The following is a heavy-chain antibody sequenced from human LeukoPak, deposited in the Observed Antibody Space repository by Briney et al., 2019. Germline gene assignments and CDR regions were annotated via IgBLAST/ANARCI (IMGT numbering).Heavy chain of an antibody. CDR1: GFTFSSYW. D-gene: IGHD6-13*01. CDR2: IKQDGSEK. V-gene: IGHV3-7*01. J-gene: IGHJ4*02. CDR3: ALTAAGTRDC. Sequence: GESLKISCAASGFTFSSYWMSWVRQAPGKGLEWVANIKQDGSEKYYVDSVKGRFIISRDNAKNSLYLQMNSLRAEDTAVYYCALTAAGTRDCWGQGTLVTVSS.